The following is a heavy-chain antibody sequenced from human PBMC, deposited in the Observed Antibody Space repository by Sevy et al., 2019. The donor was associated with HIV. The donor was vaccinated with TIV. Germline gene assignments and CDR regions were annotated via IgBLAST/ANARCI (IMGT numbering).Heavy chain of an antibody. CDR1: GFTFSDSW. V-gene: IGHV3-7*01. CDR2: INQAGSDK. J-gene: IGHJ4*02. D-gene: IGHD2-15*01. Sequence: GGSLRLSCAASGFTFSDSWMTWVRQVPGKGLEWVANINQAGSDKYYVDSVRGRFTISRDNAKNSLYLQMNSLRVEDTALYYCAGGGFLSRYWGQGSLVTVSS. CDR3: AGGGFLSRY.